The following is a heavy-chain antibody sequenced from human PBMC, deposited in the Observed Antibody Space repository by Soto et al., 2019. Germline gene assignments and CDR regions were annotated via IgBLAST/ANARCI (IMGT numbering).Heavy chain of an antibody. D-gene: IGHD6-19*01. J-gene: IGHJ6*02. Sequence: SETLSLTCTVSGGSISSGGYYWSWIRQHPGKGLEWIGYIYYSGSTYYNPSLKSRVTISVDTSKNQFSLKLSSVTAADTAVYYCARGGGAVAGTRTDYYYGMDVWGQGTTVTVSS. V-gene: IGHV4-31*03. CDR3: ARGGGAVAGTRTDYYYGMDV. CDR2: IYYSGST. CDR1: GGSISSGGYY.